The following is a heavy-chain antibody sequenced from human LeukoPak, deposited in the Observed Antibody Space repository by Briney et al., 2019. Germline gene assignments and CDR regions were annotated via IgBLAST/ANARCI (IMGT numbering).Heavy chain of an antibody. CDR1: GYSFTNYW. Sequence: GESLKISCKGSGYSFTNYWIAWVRHMPGKGLEWMGIIYPGDSDTRYSPSFQGQVTISADKSITTAYLQWSSLKASDTAMYYCARPRSQGYRDAFDIWGQGTMVTVSS. D-gene: IGHD5-18*01. V-gene: IGHV5-51*01. CDR3: ARPRSQGYRDAFDI. CDR2: IYPGDSDT. J-gene: IGHJ3*02.